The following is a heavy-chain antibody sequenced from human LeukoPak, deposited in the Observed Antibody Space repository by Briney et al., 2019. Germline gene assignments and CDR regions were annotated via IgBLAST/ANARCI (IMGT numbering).Heavy chain of an antibody. J-gene: IGHJ4*02. V-gene: IGHV3-7*01. Sequence: GGSLRLSCAASGFTFSSYWMXWVRQAPGKGLEWXANIKQDGSEKNYXXSVKGRFTISRDNAKNSLYLQMNSLRAGDSGVYYCAKDYGLEWGQGSLVTVSS. CDR2: IKQDGSEK. CDR3: AKDYGLE. D-gene: IGHD4-17*01. CDR1: GFTFSSYW.